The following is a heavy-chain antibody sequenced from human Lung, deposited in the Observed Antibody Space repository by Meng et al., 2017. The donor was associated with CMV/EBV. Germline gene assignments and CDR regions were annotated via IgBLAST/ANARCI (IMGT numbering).Heavy chain of an antibody. D-gene: IGHD6-19*01. CDR1: GYTFTSYY. CDR3: ARGIAVAIGGFDP. Sequence: ASVXVSXKASGYTFTSYYMHCVRQAPGQGLEWMGIINPSGGSTSYAQKFQDRVTMTRDTSTSTVYMELSSLRSEDTAVYYCARGIAVAIGGFDPWGQGTLVTASS. V-gene: IGHV1-46*01. J-gene: IGHJ5*02. CDR2: INPSGGST.